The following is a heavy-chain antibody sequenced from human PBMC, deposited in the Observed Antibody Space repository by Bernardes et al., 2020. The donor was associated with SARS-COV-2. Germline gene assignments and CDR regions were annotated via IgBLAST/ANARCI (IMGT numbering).Heavy chain of an antibody. CDR2: ISAYNGNT. V-gene: IGHV1-18*01. Sequence: ASVKVSCKASGYTFTSYGISWVRQAPGQGLEWMGWISAYNGNTNYAQKLQGRVTMTTDTSTSTAYMELRSLRSDDTAVYYCARDGTVTFCVGGRYSNWFDPWGQGTLVTVSS. CDR1: GYTFTSYG. J-gene: IGHJ5*02. CDR3: ARDGTVTFCVGGRYSNWFDP. D-gene: IGHD4-4*01.